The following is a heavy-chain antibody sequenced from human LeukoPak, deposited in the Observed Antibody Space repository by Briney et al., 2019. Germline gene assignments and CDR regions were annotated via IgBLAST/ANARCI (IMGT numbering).Heavy chain of an antibody. CDR2: IYTSGST. J-gene: IGHJ4*02. CDR3: ARDSGGYCSNTSCYDY. Sequence: PSETLSLTCTVSGGSISSGSYYWSWIRPPAGKGLEWIGRIYTSGSTNYTPSLKSRVTISVDTSKNQFSLKLSSVTAADTAVYYCARDSGGYCSNTSCYDYWGQGTLVTVSS. CDR1: GGSISSGSYY. V-gene: IGHV4-61*02. D-gene: IGHD2-2*01.